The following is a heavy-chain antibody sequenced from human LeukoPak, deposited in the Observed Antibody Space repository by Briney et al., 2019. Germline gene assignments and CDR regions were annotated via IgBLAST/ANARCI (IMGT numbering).Heavy chain of an antibody. Sequence: SETLSLTCAVYGGSFSGYYWSWIRQPPGKGLEWIGEINHSGSTNYNPSLKSRVTISVDTSKNQFSLKLSSVTAADTAVYYCARSSSRGYDYWGQGTLVTVPS. V-gene: IGHV4-34*01. D-gene: IGHD6-6*01. CDR1: GGSFSGYY. CDR3: ARSSSRGYDY. CDR2: INHSGST. J-gene: IGHJ4*02.